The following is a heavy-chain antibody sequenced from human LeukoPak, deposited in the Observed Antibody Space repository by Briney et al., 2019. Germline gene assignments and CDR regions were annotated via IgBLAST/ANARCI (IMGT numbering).Heavy chain of an antibody. CDR1: GYTFTGYY. CDR3: ARGNYYDSSGYYYYGY. Sequence: ASVKVSCTASGYTFTGYYMHWVRQAPGQGLEWMGWINPNSGGTNYAQKFQGRVTMTRDTSISTAYMELRSLRSDDTAVYYCARGNYYDSSGYYYYGYWGQGTLVTVSS. V-gene: IGHV1-2*02. J-gene: IGHJ4*02. D-gene: IGHD3-22*01. CDR2: INPNSGGT.